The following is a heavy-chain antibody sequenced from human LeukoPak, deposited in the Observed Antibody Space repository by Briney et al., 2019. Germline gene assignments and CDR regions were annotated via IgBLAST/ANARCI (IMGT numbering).Heavy chain of an antibody. D-gene: IGHD2-21*01. CDR1: GGSISSSSYY. CDR3: ASGEGGQYYYYGMDV. CDR2: IYYSGST. J-gene: IGHJ6*02. V-gene: IGHV4-39*01. Sequence: SETLSLTCTVSGGSISSSSYYWGWIRQPPGKGLEWIGNIYYSGSTYYNPSLKSRVTISVDTSKNQFSLKLSSVTAADTAVYYCASGEGGQYYYYGMDVWGQGTTVTVSS.